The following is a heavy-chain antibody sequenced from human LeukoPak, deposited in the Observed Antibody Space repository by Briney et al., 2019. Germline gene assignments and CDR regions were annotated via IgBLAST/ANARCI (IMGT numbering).Heavy chain of an antibody. V-gene: IGHV4-34*01. CDR1: GGSFSGYY. CDR2: VNHSGST. CDR3: ASLEYYSSTSCCMGYYYYGMDV. Sequence: PSETLSLTCAVYGGSFSGYYWSWIRQPPGKGLEWIGEVNHSGSTNYNPSLKSRVTISVDTSKNQFSLKLSSVTAADTAVYYCASLEYYSSTSCCMGYYYYGMDVWGQGTTVTVSS. D-gene: IGHD2-2*01. J-gene: IGHJ6*02.